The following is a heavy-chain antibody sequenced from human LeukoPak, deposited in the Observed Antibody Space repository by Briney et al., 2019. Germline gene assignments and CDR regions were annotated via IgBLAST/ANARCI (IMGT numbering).Heavy chain of an antibody. D-gene: IGHD6-6*01. J-gene: IGHJ4*02. CDR1: GYSISSTYY. Sequence: SETLSLTCTVSGYSISSTYYWGWIRPPPGKGLEWVGSVFHGGNTYYNPSLKSRLTISADTSKNQFSLTLTSVTPADTAVYCCARDRSVGVLPAPPFDFWGQGTLVTVSS. CDR3: ARDRSVGVLPAPPFDF. V-gene: IGHV4-38-2*02. CDR2: VFHGGNT.